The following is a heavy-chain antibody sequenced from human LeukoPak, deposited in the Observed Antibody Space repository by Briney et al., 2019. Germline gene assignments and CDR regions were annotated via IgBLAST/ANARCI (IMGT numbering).Heavy chain of an antibody. CDR3: AREGGSGWTAAFLDL. CDR1: GSTFSDAY. V-gene: IGHV1-2*02. Sequence: GGSLRLSCTASGSTFSDAYMHWVRQAPGQGLEWIGWINPKSGGTNYAQHFQGRVTMTRDTSFSTVYVDLSGLTSDDTAIYYCAREGGSGWTAAFLDLWGQGTLVTVSS. D-gene: IGHD6-19*01. CDR2: INPKSGGT. J-gene: IGHJ5*02.